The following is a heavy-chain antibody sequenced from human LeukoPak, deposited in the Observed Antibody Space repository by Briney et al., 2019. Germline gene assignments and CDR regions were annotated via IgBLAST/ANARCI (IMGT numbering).Heavy chain of an antibody. CDR2: IYYSGST. CDR1: GGSISSGGYY. Sequence: RPSQTLSLTCTVSGGSISSGGYYWSWIRQHPGKGLEWIGYIYYSGSTYYNPSPKSRVTISVDTSKNQFSLKLSSVTAADTAVYYCARVGSTTLLYYFDYWGQGTLVTVSS. CDR3: ARVGSTTLLYYFDY. V-gene: IGHV4-31*03. J-gene: IGHJ4*02. D-gene: IGHD2-2*01.